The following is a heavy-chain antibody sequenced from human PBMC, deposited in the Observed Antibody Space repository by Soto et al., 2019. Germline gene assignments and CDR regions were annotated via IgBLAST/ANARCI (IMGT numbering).Heavy chain of an antibody. D-gene: IGHD3-9*01. V-gene: IGHV4-31*03. J-gene: IGHJ4*02. CDR1: GGSVTSGGYY. CDR2: IYYSGGT. CDR3: ARSILTGFYAYFDY. Sequence: SETLSLTCTVSGGSVTSGGYYWSWIRQHPGKGLEWIGYIYYSGGTYYNQSLNSRVTISVDTSKNQFSLKLTSVTAADTAVYYCARSILTGFYAYFDYWGQGTLVTVSS.